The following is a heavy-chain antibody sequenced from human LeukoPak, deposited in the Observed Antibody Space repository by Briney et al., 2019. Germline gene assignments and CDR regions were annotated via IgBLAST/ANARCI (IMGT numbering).Heavy chain of an antibody. Sequence: GGSLRLSCVVSGITLSNYGMSWVRQAPGKGLEWVSGISERGASTNYADSVKGRFIISRDTSKNTVYLQMNSLRVEDTAVYFCAKRGIVIRAVIIIGFHKEAYYFDYWGQGILVTVSS. V-gene: IGHV3-23*01. CDR2: ISERGAST. CDR3: AKRGIVIRAVIIIGFHKEAYYFDY. CDR1: GITLSNYG. J-gene: IGHJ4*02. D-gene: IGHD3-10*01.